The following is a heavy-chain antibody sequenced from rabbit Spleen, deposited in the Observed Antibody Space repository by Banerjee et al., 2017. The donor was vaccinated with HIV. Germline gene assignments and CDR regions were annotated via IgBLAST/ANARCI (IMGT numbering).Heavy chain of an antibody. CDR2: IKADSGNGV. CDR1: GFSFSSSYY. V-gene: IGHV1S40*01. Sequence: QSLEESGGGLVQPEGSLTLTCTASGFSFSSSYYMWWVRQAPGKGLEWIACIKADSGNGVDYATWAKGRFTITRSTSLNTVTLQMTSLTAADTATYFCARDTGTSFSTYGMDLWGPGTLVTVS. D-gene: IGHD7-1*01. CDR3: ARDTGTSFSTYGMDL. J-gene: IGHJ6*01.